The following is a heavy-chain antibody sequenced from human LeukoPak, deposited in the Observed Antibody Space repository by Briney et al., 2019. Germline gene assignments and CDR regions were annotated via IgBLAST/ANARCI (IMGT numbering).Heavy chain of an antibody. V-gene: IGHV4-39*07. J-gene: IGHJ4*02. CDR3: ARGEAVPAATIDY. D-gene: IGHD2-2*01. CDR1: GGSISSSSYY. CDR2: IYYSGST. Sequence: PSEILSLTCTVSGGSISSSSYYWGWIRQPPGKGLEWIGSIYYSGSTYYNPSLKSRVTISVDTSKNQFSLKLSSVTAADTAVYYCARGEAVPAATIDYWGQGTLVTVSS.